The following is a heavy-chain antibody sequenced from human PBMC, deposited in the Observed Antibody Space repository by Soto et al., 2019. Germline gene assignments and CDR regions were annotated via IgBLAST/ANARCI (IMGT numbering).Heavy chain of an antibody. CDR3: AKGVATGSPGSGY. Sequence: GGSLRLSCVDSGCTFSKYRTNWVRQAPWKGLEWVSTISGNGGSTYYADSVKGRFTISRDNSKNTLYLQMNSLRAENTAVYYCAKGVATGSPGSGYWGQGTLVTVSS. V-gene: IGHV3-23*01. D-gene: IGHD5-12*01. CDR2: ISGNGGST. J-gene: IGHJ4*02. CDR1: GCTFSKYR.